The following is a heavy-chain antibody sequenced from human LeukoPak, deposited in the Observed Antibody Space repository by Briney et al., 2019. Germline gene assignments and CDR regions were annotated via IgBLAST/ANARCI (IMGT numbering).Heavy chain of an antibody. J-gene: IGHJ4*02. Sequence: GGSLRLSCAASGFTFSSYNMNWVRQAPGKGLEWVSSISSSSSYIYYADSVRGRFTISRDNAKNSLYLQINSLRAEDTAVYYCARDLYYYGSGNYVPGLPDYWGQGTLVTVSS. CDR2: ISSSSSYI. CDR3: ARDLYYYGSGNYVPGLPDY. CDR1: GFTFSSYN. V-gene: IGHV3-21*01. D-gene: IGHD3-10*01.